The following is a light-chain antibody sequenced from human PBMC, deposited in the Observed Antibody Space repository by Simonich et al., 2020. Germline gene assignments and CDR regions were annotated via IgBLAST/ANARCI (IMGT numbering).Light chain of an antibody. J-gene: IGLJ3*02. CDR1: SSDVGGYNY. V-gene: IGLV2-14*01. Sequence: QSALTQPASVSGSPGQSITISCTGTSSDVGGYNYFSWYQQHPGKAPKLMIYDVRKRPSGVSNRFSGSKSGTTASLTISGLQAEDEADYYCSSYTSSSTWVFGGGTKLTVL. CDR2: DVR. CDR3: SSYTSSSTWV.